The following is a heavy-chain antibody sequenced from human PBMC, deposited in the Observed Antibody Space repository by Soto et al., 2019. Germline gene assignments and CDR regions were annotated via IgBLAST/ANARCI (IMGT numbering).Heavy chain of an antibody. Sequence: SETLSLTCTVSGGSISSYYWSWIRQPPGKGLEWIGSIYYSGSTYYNPSLKSRVTISVDTSKNQFSLKLSSVTAADTAVYYCATPEKNDFWSGYYNPTGYWGQGTLVTVSS. CDR3: ATPEKNDFWSGYYNPTGY. V-gene: IGHV4-59*05. CDR1: GGSISSYY. D-gene: IGHD3-3*01. CDR2: IYYSGST. J-gene: IGHJ4*02.